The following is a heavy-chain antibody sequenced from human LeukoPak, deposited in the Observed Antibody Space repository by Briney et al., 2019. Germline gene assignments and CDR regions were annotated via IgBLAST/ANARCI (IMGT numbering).Heavy chain of an antibody. D-gene: IGHD7-27*01. J-gene: IGHJ4*02. CDR2: ISTSSSYI. CDR1: GFTFSRYT. V-gene: IGHV3-21*04. CDR3: VQDWAWGAFGY. Sequence: GGSLRLSCAASGFTFSRYTMNWVRQAPGKGLEWISSISTSSSYIYYADSVKGRFTIYRDNSKNTVYLQMNSLGAEDTAVYYCVQDWAWGAFGYWGQGTLVTVSS.